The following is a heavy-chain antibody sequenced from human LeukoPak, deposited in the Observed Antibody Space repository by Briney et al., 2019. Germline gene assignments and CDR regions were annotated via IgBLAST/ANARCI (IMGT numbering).Heavy chain of an antibody. D-gene: IGHD5-12*01. V-gene: IGHV3-23*01. CDR1: GFPLSSYA. CDR3: AKAGGRVATIRDDYYYYYMDV. CDR2: TSSSDPGT. J-gene: IGHJ6*03. Sequence: GGSLRLSCAASGFPLSSYAMGWVRQASGKGLEWVSATSSSDPGTYYADSVKGRFTISRDNSKNTLYLQMNSLRAEDTAVYYCAKAGGRVATIRDDYYYYYMDVWGKGTTVTVSS.